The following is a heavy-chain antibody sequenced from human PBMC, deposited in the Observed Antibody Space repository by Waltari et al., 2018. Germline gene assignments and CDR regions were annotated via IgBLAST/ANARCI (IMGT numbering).Heavy chain of an antibody. CDR1: GGSISSSNW. V-gene: IGHV4-4*02. D-gene: IGHD3-9*01. Sequence: QAQLQESGPGLVKPSGTLSLTCAVSGGSISSSNWWSWVRQPPGKGLEWIGEIYHSGSNNYNPSLKSRVTISVDKSKNQFSLKLSSVTAADTAVYYCARLWNYDILTGQLGGIGYWGQGTLVTVSS. CDR3: ARLWNYDILTGQLGGIGY. CDR2: IYHSGSN. J-gene: IGHJ4*02.